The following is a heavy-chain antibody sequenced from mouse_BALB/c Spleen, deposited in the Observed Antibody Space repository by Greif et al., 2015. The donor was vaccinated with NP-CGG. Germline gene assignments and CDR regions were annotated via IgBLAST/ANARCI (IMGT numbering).Heavy chain of an antibody. CDR2: IRNKANGYTT. Sequence: EVKVVESGGGLVQPGGSLRLSCATSGFTFTDYYMSWVRQPPGKALEWLGFIRNKANGYTTEYSASVKGRFTISRDNSQSILYLQMNTLRAEDSATYYSARDIRRYWYFDVWGAGTTVTVSS. J-gene: IGHJ1*01. CDR1: GFTFTDYY. CDR3: ARDIRRYWYFDV. V-gene: IGHV7-3*02.